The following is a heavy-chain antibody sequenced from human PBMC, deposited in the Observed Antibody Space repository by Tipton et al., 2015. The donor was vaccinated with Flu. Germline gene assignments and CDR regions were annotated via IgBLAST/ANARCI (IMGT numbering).Heavy chain of an antibody. D-gene: IGHD6-19*01. CDR3: ARGMASGATYFDY. V-gene: IGHV4-4*07. CDR1: GGSISNYY. Sequence: LSCTVAGGSISNYYWSRVRQPAGKGLQWMGRVHTSGNTHYDPSFESRVTISLATAKSQFSLKLRSVTAADTAVYFCARGMASGATYFDYWGPGTLVTVSS. CDR2: VHTSGNT. J-gene: IGHJ4*02.